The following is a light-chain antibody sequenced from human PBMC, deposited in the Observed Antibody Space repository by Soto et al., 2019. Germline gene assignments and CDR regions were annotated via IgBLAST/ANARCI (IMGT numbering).Light chain of an antibody. CDR3: QQYNNWPLT. CDR2: GAS. V-gene: IGKV3-15*01. Sequence: EIVMTQSPATLSVSPGERATLSCRARQNVNNNLAWYQQKPGQAPRLLIYGASARATGIPARFSGSGSGTEFTLTISILQSEDFAVYYCQQYNNWPLTFGGGTKVEIK. CDR1: QNVNNN. J-gene: IGKJ4*01.